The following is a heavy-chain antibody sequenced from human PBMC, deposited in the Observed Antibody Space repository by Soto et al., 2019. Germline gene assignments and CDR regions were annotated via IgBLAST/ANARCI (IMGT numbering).Heavy chain of an antibody. V-gene: IGHV4-4*02. CDR1: GGSVSSSNW. CDR3: ASVGSDYDNSGYYLP. D-gene: IGHD3-22*01. CDR2: IYHSGST. J-gene: IGHJ6*02. Sequence: SETLSLTCIVSGGSVSSSNWWSWVRQPPGKGLEWIGEIYHSGSTTYNPSLKSRATISVDKSENQFSLRLKSVTAADTAVYYCASVGSDYDNSGYYLPWGQGTTVTVSS.